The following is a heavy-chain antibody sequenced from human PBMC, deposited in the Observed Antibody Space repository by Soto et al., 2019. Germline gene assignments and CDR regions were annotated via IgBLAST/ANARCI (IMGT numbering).Heavy chain of an antibody. J-gene: IGHJ4*02. CDR3: AREALWELLTHFDY. Sequence: GGSLRLSCSASGFTFSDYNMSWVRQAPGKGLEWVANIKQDGSEKYYVDSVKGRFTISRDNAKNSLYLQMNSLRAEDTAVYYCAREALWELLTHFDYWGQGTLVTVSS. D-gene: IGHD1-26*01. CDR2: IKQDGSEK. CDR1: GFTFSDYN. V-gene: IGHV3-7*03.